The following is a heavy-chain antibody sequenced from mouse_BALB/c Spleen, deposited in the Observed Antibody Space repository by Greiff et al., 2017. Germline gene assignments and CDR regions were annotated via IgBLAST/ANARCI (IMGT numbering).Heavy chain of an antibody. CDR1: GFSLTSYG. CDR2: IWSGGST. D-gene: IGHD2-14*01. J-gene: IGHJ1*01. CDR3: ARNRYDGSWYFDV. Sequence: VQVVESGPGLVQPSQSLSITCTVSGFSLTSYGVHWVRQSPGKGLEWLGVIWSGGSTDYNAAFISRLSISKDNSKSQVFFKMNSLQANDTAIYYCARNRYDGSWYFDVWGAGTTVTVSS. V-gene: IGHV2-2*02.